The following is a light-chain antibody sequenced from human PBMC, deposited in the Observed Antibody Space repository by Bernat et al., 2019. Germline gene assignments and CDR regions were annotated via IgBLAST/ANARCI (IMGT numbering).Light chain of an antibody. CDR1: ALPKQY. CDR2: KDT. Sequence: SYEVTQPSSVSVSPGRTAWITCSGDALPKQYTYWYQQRPGQAPMLVIYKDTERPSGIPERFSGSSSGTTVTLTISGVQAEDEADYYCQSEDSSGTYVVFGGGSKLTVL. V-gene: IGLV3-25*03. CDR3: QSEDSSGTYVV. J-gene: IGLJ2*01.